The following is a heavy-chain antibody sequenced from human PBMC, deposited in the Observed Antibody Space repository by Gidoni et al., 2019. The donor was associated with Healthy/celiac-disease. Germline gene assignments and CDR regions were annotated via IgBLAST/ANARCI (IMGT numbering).Heavy chain of an antibody. CDR3: ARERTYYYDSSGYYEAAFDI. Sequence: EVQLVESGGGLVQPGGSLRLSCAASGFTFSSDSMNWVRQAPGTGREWVSYMSSSSSTIYYADSVKGRFTISRDNAKNSLYLQMNSLRAEDTAVYYCARERTYYYDSSGYYEAAFDIWGQGTMVTVSS. CDR2: MSSSSSTI. J-gene: IGHJ3*02. V-gene: IGHV3-48*01. CDR1: GFTFSSDS. D-gene: IGHD3-22*01.